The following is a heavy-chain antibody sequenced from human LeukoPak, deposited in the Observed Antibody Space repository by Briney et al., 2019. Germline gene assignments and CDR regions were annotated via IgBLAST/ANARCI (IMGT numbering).Heavy chain of an antibody. CDR1: GGSFSGYY. D-gene: IGHD6-13*01. V-gene: IGHV4-34*01. Sequence: SETLSLTCAVYGGSFSGYYWSWIRQPPGKGLEWIGSIYYSGSTNYNPSLKSRVTISVDTSKNQFSLKLSSVTAADTAVYYCARGLSAAGNGYWGRGTLVTVSS. CDR2: IYYSGST. J-gene: IGHJ4*02. CDR3: ARGLSAAGNGY.